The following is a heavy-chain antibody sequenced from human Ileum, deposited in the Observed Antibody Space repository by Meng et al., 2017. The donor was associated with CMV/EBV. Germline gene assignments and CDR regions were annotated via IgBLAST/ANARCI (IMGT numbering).Heavy chain of an antibody. CDR2: ISSAGSHK. Sequence: GESLKISCAASGFTFSSYNMNWVRQAPGKGLEWVSSISSAGSHKYYADSVKGRFTISRDNAKNSLYLQMNSLGAEDTAIYYCASRSCTNGVCPFAYWGQGTLVTVSS. V-gene: IGHV3-21*04. D-gene: IGHD2-8*01. CDR3: ASRSCTNGVCPFAY. CDR1: GFTFSSYN. J-gene: IGHJ4*02.